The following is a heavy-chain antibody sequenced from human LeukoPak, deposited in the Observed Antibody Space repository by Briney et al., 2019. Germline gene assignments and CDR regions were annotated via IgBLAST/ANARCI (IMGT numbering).Heavy chain of an antibody. CDR3: AKDIFTGIAAAGAIDY. D-gene: IGHD6-13*01. CDR2: ISWNSGSI. V-gene: IGHV3-9*01. J-gene: IGHJ4*02. Sequence: GGPLRLSCAASGFTFDDYAMHWVRQVPGKGLEWVSGISWNSGSIGYADSVKGRFTISRDNAKNSLYLQMNSLRAEDTALYYCAKDIFTGIAAAGAIDYWGQGTLVTVSS. CDR1: GFTFDDYA.